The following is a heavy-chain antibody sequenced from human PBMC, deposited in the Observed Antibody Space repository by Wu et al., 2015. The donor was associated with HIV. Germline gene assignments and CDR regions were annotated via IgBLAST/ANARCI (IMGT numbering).Heavy chain of an antibody. V-gene: IGHV4-34*01. CDR1: GGSFSGYY. J-gene: IGHJ4*02. D-gene: IGHD3-16*01. CDR3: ARLRLGELWGLDY. CDR2: INHSGST. Sequence: QVQLQQWGAGLLKPSETLSLTCAVYGGSFSGYYWSWIRQPPGKGLEWIGEINHSGSTNYNPSLESRVTISVDTSKNQFSLKLSSVTAADTAVYYCARLRLGELWGLDYWGQGTLVTVSS.